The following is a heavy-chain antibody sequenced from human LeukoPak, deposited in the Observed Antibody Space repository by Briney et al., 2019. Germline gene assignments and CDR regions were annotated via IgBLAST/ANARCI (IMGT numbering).Heavy chain of an antibody. CDR3: ARGHAGLDY. CDR1: GFTLSSYE. Sequence: PGGSLRLFCAASGFTLSSYEMNWVRQAPGKGLEWVSYISSSGSTIYYADSVKGRFTISRDYAKNSLYLQLNTLRAEDTAVYYCARGHAGLDYWGQGALVTVSS. V-gene: IGHV3-48*03. CDR2: ISSSGSTI. J-gene: IGHJ4*02. D-gene: IGHD2-8*01.